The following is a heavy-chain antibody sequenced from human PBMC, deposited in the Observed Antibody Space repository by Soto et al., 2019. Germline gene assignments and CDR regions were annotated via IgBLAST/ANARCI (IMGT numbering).Heavy chain of an antibody. D-gene: IGHD1-26*01. Sequence: QVQLQQWGAGLLKPSETLSLTCAVYGGSFSGYYWSWIRQPPGKGLEWIGEINHSGSTNYNPSLKSRVTISVYTSKNQFSLKLSSVTAADTAVYYCARKGSGSYQCMAVWGQGTTVTVSS. J-gene: IGHJ6*02. V-gene: IGHV4-34*01. CDR3: ARKGSGSYQCMAV. CDR2: INHSGST. CDR1: GGSFSGYY.